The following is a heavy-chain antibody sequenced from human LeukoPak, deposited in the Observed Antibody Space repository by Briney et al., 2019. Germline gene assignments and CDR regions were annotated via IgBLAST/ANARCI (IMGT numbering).Heavy chain of an antibody. CDR1: GFTFSSSL. D-gene: IGHD6-19*01. CDR2: INTDGSST. V-gene: IGHV3-74*01. J-gene: IGHJ4*02. Sequence: GESLRLSCAASGFTFSSSLIHWVRQGPGKGPVWVSLINTDGSSTNYADSVKGRFTISRDNSKNTLYLQMNSLRAEDTAVYYCAKFSGWYNWGQGTLVTVSS. CDR3: AKFSGWYN.